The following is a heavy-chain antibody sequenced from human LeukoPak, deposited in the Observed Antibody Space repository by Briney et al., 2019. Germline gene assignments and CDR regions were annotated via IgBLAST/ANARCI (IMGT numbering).Heavy chain of an antibody. J-gene: IGHJ4*02. CDR3: AGAGGSYSPSDY. CDR1: GYTFTSYG. Sequence: ASVKVSCKASGYTFTSYGISWVRQAPGQGLEWMGWINAYNDNTNYAQKFQGRVTMTTDTSTSTAYMELRSLRSDDTAVFYCAGAGGSYSPSDYWGQGTLVTVSS. V-gene: IGHV1-18*01. D-gene: IGHD2-21*01. CDR2: INAYNDNT.